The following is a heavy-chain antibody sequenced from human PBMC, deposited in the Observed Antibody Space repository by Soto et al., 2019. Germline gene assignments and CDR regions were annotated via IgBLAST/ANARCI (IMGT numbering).Heavy chain of an antibody. CDR1: GGSISSYY. CDR2: IYYSGST. Sequence: SETLSLTCTVSGGSISSYYWSWIRQPPGKGLEWIGYIYYSGSTNYNPSLKSRVTISVDTSKNQFSLKLSSVTAADTAVYYCARDLPGYYDSSGYYSWTPALHYWGQGTLVTVS. V-gene: IGHV4-59*01. J-gene: IGHJ4*02. CDR3: ARDLPGYYDSSGYYSWTPALHY. D-gene: IGHD3-22*01.